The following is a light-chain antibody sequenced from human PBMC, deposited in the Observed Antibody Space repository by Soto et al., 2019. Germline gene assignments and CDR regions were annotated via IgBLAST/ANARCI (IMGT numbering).Light chain of an antibody. V-gene: IGKV1-39*01. CDR1: QSISNF. CDR3: QQSYSTPLT. CDR2: AAS. J-gene: IGKJ4*02. Sequence: DIQMTQSPSSLSASVGDRVTITCRASQSISNFLNWYQQKLGKAPKLLIYAASSFQSGVPARFSGSGSGTEFTLTISSLQPEDFATYDCQQSYSTPLTFGGGTKVEIK.